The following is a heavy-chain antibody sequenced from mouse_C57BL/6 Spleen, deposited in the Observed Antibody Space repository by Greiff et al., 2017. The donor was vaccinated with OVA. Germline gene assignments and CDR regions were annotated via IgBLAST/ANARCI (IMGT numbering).Heavy chain of an antibody. Sequence: DVQLVESGGGLVQPGGSLSLSCAASGFTFPDYYMSWVRQPPGTALEWLGFIRNKANGYTTEYSASVKGRFTISRDNSQSILYLQMNALRAEDSATYYCARYSPAGGYFDVWGTGTTVTVSS. CDR1: GFTFPDYY. J-gene: IGHJ1*03. D-gene: IGHD3-1*01. CDR3: ARYSPAGGYFDV. V-gene: IGHV7-3*01. CDR2: IRNKANGYTT.